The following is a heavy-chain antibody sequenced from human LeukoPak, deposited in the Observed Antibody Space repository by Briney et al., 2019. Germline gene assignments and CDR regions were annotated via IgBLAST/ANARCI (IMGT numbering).Heavy chain of an antibody. Sequence: ASVKVSCKASGYTFTTYAINWVRQAPGQGLEWMGIINPSGGSTSYAQKFQGRVTMTRDTSTSTVYMELSSLRSEDTAVYYCASDSSGYPHYWGQGTLVTVSS. CDR3: ASDSSGYPHY. J-gene: IGHJ4*02. CDR1: GYTFTTYA. CDR2: INPSGGST. V-gene: IGHV1-46*01. D-gene: IGHD3-22*01.